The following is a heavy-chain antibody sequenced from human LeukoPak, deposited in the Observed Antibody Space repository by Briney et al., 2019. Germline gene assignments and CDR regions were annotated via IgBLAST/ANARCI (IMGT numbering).Heavy chain of an antibody. Sequence: PSETLSLTFAVYGGSFSGYYWSWIRQPPGKGLDWIGEINHSGSTNYNPSLTSRVTISVDTSKNQFSLRLSSVTAADTAVYYCATEEGAAAGTIRTAPDYWGQGTLVTVSS. J-gene: IGHJ4*02. V-gene: IGHV4-34*01. D-gene: IGHD6-13*01. CDR1: GGSFSGYY. CDR2: INHSGST. CDR3: ATEEGAAAGTIRTAPDY.